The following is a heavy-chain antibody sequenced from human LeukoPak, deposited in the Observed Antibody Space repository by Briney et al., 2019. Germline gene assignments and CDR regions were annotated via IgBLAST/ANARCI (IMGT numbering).Heavy chain of an antibody. CDR3: ARGSSRSGTSGGPYY. V-gene: IGHV3-7*03. CDR1: GFTFSSFW. Sequence: GGSLRLSCAASGFTFSSFWMSWVRQAPGKGLEWVANIKQDGSEKYYVDSVKGRFTISRDNAKNSLYLQMNSLRAEDTAVYYCARGSSRSGTSGGPYYWGQGTLVTVSS. D-gene: IGHD4-23*01. J-gene: IGHJ4*02. CDR2: IKQDGSEK.